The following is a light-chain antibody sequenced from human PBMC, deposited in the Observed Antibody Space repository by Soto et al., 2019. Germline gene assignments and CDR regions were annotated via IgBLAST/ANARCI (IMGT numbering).Light chain of an antibody. CDR3: QQYDNWPWT. CDR2: GAS. J-gene: IGKJ1*01. CDR1: QSFSSNY. V-gene: IGKV3-20*01. Sequence: EIVLTQSPGTLSLSPGERATLSCKASQSFSSNYLAWFQQKPGQAPRLLIYGASTRATGIPDRFSGSGSGTDFTLTISRLEPEDFAVYYCQQYDNWPWTFGQGTKVEI.